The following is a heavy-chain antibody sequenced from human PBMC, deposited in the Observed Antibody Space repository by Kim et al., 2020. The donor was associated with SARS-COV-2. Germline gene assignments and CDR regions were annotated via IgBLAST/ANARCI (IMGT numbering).Heavy chain of an antibody. Sequence: SVKVSCKASGGTFSSYAISWVRQAPGQGLEWMGGIIPIFGTANYAQKFQGRVTITADESTSTAYMELSSLRSEDTAVYYCARGYSSGYGFDYWGQGTLVTVSS. CDR2: IIPIFGTA. CDR1: GGTFSSYA. V-gene: IGHV1-69*13. J-gene: IGHJ4*02. D-gene: IGHD3-22*01. CDR3: ARGYSSGYGFDY.